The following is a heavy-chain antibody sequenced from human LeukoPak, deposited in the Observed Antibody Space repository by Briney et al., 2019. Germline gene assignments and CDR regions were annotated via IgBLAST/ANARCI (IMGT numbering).Heavy chain of an antibody. Sequence: GGSLRLSCAASGFTFSSYAMSWVRQAPGKGLEWVSVIYSGGSTYYADSVKGRFTISRDNSKNTLYLQMNSLRAEDTAVYYCARDSPPSRKYYYGMDVWGQGTTVTVSS. CDR1: GFTFSSYA. D-gene: IGHD1-14*01. CDR2: IYSGGST. V-gene: IGHV3-53*01. CDR3: ARDSPPSRKYYYGMDV. J-gene: IGHJ6*02.